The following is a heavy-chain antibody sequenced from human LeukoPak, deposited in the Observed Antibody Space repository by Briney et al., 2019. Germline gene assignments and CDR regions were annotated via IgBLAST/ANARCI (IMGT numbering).Heavy chain of an antibody. CDR2: IYPGDSDT. Sequence: GESLEIFCKGSGYHFTNYWIGLVRPMSGKGLEWMRIIYPGDSDTRYSPSFQDQVTISADKSISTAYLQWSSLKASDTAVYYCARQRFTMRAYAGNWFDPWGQGTLVTVSS. CDR1: GYHFTNYW. D-gene: IGHD3-10*01. J-gene: IGHJ5*02. V-gene: IGHV5-51*01. CDR3: ARQRFTMRAYAGNWFDP.